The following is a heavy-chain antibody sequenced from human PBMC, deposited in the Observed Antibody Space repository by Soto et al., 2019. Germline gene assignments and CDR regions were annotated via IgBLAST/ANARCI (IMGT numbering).Heavy chain of an antibody. V-gene: IGHV1-18*01. J-gene: IGHJ4*02. CDR2: ISAYKGNT. CDR3: ARDLAVGLVDY. Sequence: QVQLVQSGGVVKKPGASVKVSCKASGYTFTSYGISWVRQAPGQGLEWMGWISAYKGNTKYAQKLQGRVTMTTDTSTTTAYMELRSLRSDDTAVYYCARDLAVGLVDYWGQGSLVTVSS. CDR1: GYTFTSYG. D-gene: IGHD6-19*01.